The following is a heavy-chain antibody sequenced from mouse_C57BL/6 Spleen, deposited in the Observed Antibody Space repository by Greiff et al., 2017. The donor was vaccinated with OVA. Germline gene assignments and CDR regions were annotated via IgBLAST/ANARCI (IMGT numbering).Heavy chain of an antibody. D-gene: IGHD1-1*01. Sequence: VKLQQSGPELVKPGASVKISCKASGYAFSSSWMNWVKQRPGKGLEWIGRIYPGDGDTNYNGKFKGKATLTADKSSRTAYMQLSSLTSEDSAVYFCARSYYYGSSPYYYAMDYWGQGTSVTVSS. J-gene: IGHJ4*01. CDR1: GYAFSSSW. CDR2: IYPGDGDT. V-gene: IGHV1-82*01. CDR3: ARSYYYGSSPYYYAMDY.